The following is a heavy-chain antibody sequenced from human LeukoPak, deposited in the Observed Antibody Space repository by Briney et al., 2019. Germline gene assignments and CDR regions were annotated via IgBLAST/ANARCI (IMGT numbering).Heavy chain of an antibody. Sequence: HTGGSLRLSCAASGFPFTNYWMHWVRHVPGKGLVWVSRLNSDGTITHYADSVKGRFTISRDNSKNTLYLQMNSLRAEDTAVYYCAKSIGFGELVTRYYFDYWGQGTLVTVSS. CDR2: LNSDGTIT. V-gene: IGHV3-74*01. D-gene: IGHD3-10*01. CDR3: AKSIGFGELVTRYYFDY. J-gene: IGHJ4*02. CDR1: GFPFTNYW.